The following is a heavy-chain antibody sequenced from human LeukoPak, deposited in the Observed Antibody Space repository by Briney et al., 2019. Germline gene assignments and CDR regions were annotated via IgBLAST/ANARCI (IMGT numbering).Heavy chain of an antibody. D-gene: IGHD6-13*01. CDR1: GGSISVGKDF. Sequence: PSETLSLTCAVTGGSISVGKDFWGWIRQSPGKGLEWIGSIYYTGSTYYNPSLKSRVTISVDTSKSEFSLMVHSVTAADTAMYCCARRGITYSTSFFESWGQGTLVTVAS. CDR2: IYYTGST. V-gene: IGHV4-39*01. CDR3: ARRGITYSTSFFES. J-gene: IGHJ4*02.